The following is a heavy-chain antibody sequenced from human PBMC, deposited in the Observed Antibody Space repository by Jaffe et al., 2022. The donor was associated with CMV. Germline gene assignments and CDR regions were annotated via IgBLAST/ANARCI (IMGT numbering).Heavy chain of an antibody. CDR1: GFTFSSYG. CDR2: IWYDGSNK. D-gene: IGHD5-12*01. J-gene: IGHJ4*02. Sequence: QVQLVESGGGVVQPGRSLRLSCAASGFTFSSYGMHWVRQAPGKGLEWVAVIWYDGSNKYYADSVKGRFTISRDNSKNTLYLQMNSLRAEDTAVYYCARAPGYSGYLFDYWGQGTLVTVSS. V-gene: IGHV3-33*01. CDR3: ARAPGYSGYLFDY.